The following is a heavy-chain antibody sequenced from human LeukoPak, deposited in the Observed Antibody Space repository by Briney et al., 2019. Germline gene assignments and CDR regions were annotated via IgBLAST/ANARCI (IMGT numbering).Heavy chain of an antibody. V-gene: IGHV1-2*06. CDR1: GYTFTGYY. CDR2: INPNSGGI. D-gene: IGHD2-15*01. Sequence: ASVKVSCKASGYTFTGYYMHWVRQAPGQGLEWMGRINPNSGGINYAQKFQGRVTMTRDTSISTAYMELSRLRSDDTAVYYCAKGYCSGGSCKYYFDYWGQGTLVTVSS. J-gene: IGHJ4*02. CDR3: AKGYCSGGSCKYYFDY.